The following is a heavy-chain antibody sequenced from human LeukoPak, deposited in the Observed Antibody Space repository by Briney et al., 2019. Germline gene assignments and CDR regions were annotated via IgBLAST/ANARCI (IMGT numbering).Heavy chain of an antibody. CDR2: LSYDGSNK. J-gene: IGHJ4*02. D-gene: IGHD2-2*01. V-gene: IGHV3-30*04. CDR1: GITFCCYA. CDR3: ARVMGRYCSSTSCYVDY. Sequence: PGGALRLSCAASGITFCCYAMHWVRQAPGKGLEWVAALSYDGSNKYYADSVKGRFPISRDNSKNTLYLQMNSLRTEDTAVYYCARVMGRYCSSTSCYVDYWGQGTLVTVSS.